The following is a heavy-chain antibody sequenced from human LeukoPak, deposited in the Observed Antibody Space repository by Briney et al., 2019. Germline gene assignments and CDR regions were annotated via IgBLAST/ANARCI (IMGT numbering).Heavy chain of an antibody. D-gene: IGHD3-22*01. CDR2: INEDGSTT. CDR3: ARGPHYYDSSGSSFDY. CDR1: GFTFSSNW. J-gene: IGHJ4*02. Sequence: GGSLRLSCAASGFTFSSNWMHWVRQAPGKGLVWVSRINEDGSTTNYAGSVKGRFTISRDNSKNTLYLQMNSLRAEDTAVYYCARGPHYYDSSGSSFDYWGQGTLVTVSS. V-gene: IGHV3-74*01.